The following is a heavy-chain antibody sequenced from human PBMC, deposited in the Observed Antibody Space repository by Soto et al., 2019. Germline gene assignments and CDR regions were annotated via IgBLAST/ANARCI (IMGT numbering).Heavy chain of an antibody. CDR1: GVSISSTTW. Sequence: SETLSLTCAVSGVSISSTTWWSWVRQPPGKGLEWIGEIYHSGSTNYNPSLKSRVTISVDKSKNHFSLQLSSVTAADTAVYYCARDLRIAVVEVFDYWGQGTLVTVSS. V-gene: IGHV4-4*02. J-gene: IGHJ4*02. CDR2: IYHSGST. CDR3: ARDLRIAVVEVFDY. D-gene: IGHD6-19*01.